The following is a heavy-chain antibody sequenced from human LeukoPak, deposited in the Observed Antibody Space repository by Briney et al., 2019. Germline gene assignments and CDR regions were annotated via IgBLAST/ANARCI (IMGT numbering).Heavy chain of an antibody. D-gene: IGHD2-21*02. Sequence: ASVKVSCKASGHTFTSYDINWVRQATGQGLEWMGWMNPNSGNTGYAQKFQGRVTMTRNTSISTAYMELSSLRSEDTAVYYCARVCVAAYCGGDCSARYYYYMDVWGKGTTVTVSS. CDR1: GHTFTSYD. CDR2: MNPNSGNT. CDR3: ARVCVAAYCGGDCSARYYYYMDV. V-gene: IGHV1-8*01. J-gene: IGHJ6*03.